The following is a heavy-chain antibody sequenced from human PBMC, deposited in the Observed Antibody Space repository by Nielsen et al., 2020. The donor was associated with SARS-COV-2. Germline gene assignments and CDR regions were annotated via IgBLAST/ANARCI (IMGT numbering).Heavy chain of an antibody. V-gene: IGHV3-7*01. Sequence: GESLKISCAASGFTFSSYWMSWVRQAPGKGLEWVANIKQDGSEKYYVDSVKGRFTISRDNAKNTLYLQMNSLRAEDTAVYYCARSVSSILEWLLPISEDYYYYYYMDVWGKGTTVTVSS. CDR1: GFTFSSYW. CDR3: ARSVSSILEWLLPISEDYYYYYYMDV. D-gene: IGHD3-3*01. CDR2: IKQDGSEK. J-gene: IGHJ6*03.